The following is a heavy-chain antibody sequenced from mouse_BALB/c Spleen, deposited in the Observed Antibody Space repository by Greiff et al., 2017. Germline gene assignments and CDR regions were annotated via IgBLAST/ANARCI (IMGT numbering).Heavy chain of an antibody. V-gene: IGHV1-7*01. CDR2: INPSTGYT. Sequence: VKVVESGAELAKPGASVKMSCKASGYTFTSYWMHWVKQRPGQGLEWIGYINPSTGYTEYNQKFKDKATLTADKSSSTAYMQLSSLTSEDSAVYYCALGDYAMDYWGQGTSVTVSS. D-gene: IGHD3-3*01. J-gene: IGHJ4*01. CDR3: ALGDYAMDY. CDR1: GYTFTSYW.